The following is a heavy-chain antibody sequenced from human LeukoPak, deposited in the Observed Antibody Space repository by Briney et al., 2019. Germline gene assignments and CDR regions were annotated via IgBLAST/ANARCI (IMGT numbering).Heavy chain of an antibody. Sequence: SETLSLTCTVSGGSISSYYWSWIRQPPGKGLEWIGYIYYSGSTNYNPSLKSRVTISVDTSKNQFSLKLSSVTAADTAVYYCAGIHGPDIVVVPAALYGMDVWGQGTTVTVSS. CDR2: IYYSGST. J-gene: IGHJ6*02. CDR3: AGIHGPDIVVVPAALYGMDV. CDR1: GGSISSYY. D-gene: IGHD2-2*01. V-gene: IGHV4-59*01.